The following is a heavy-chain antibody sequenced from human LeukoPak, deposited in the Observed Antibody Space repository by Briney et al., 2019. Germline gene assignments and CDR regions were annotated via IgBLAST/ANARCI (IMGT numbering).Heavy chain of an antibody. D-gene: IGHD1-1*01. Sequence: SETLSFTCTVSGGSVTSYYWSWIRQPPGKGLEWIGYIYYGGSTNYSPSLQSRVTISLDMSKNQFSLQLRSVTAADTAVYYCARDRLEVLDYYFDYWGQGTLVTVSS. CDR1: GGSVTSYY. CDR3: ARDRLEVLDYYFDY. CDR2: IYYGGST. V-gene: IGHV4-59*02. J-gene: IGHJ4*02.